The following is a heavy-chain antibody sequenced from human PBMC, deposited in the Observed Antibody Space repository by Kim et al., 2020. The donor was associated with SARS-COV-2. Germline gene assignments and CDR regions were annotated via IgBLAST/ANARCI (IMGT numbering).Heavy chain of an antibody. CDR2: ISWNSGSI. V-gene: IGHV3-9*01. CDR1: GFTFDDYA. CDR3: AKDPTPNYYGSGGGWFDP. D-gene: IGHD3-10*01. Sequence: GGSLRLSCAASGFTFDDYAMHWVRQAPGKGLEWVSGISWNSGSIGYADSVKGRFTISRDNAKNSLYLQMNSLRAEDTALYYCAKDPTPNYYGSGGGWFDPWGQGTLVTVSS. J-gene: IGHJ5*02.